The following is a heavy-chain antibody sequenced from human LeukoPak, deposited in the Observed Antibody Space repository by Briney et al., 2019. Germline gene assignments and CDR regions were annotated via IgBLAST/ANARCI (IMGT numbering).Heavy chain of an antibody. CDR2: MSYSGST. D-gene: IGHD5/OR15-5a*01. CDR1: GGYISSSSYF. J-gene: IGHJ4*02. Sequence: PSETLPLTCTVSGGYISSSSYFWAWIRQPPGKGLECIGSMSYSGSTYYNPSLKSRVTICVDTSKNQFSLKLTSVTAADTAVYYCARHLRSVYDPRAFDYWGQGSQLSVSS. V-gene: IGHV4-39*01. CDR3: ARHLRSVYDPRAFDY.